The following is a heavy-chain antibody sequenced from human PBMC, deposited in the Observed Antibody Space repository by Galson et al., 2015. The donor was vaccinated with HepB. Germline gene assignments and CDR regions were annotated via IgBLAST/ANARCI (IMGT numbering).Heavy chain of an antibody. CDR1: GFTFSSYA. CDR3: ASSIAARLDPASDY. CDR2: ISYDGSNK. J-gene: IGHJ4*02. Sequence: SLRLSCAASGFTFSSYAMHWVRQAPGKGLEWVAVISYDGSNKYYADSVKGRFTISRDNSKNTLYLQMNSLRAEDTAVYYCASSIAARLDPASDYWGQGTLVTVSS. V-gene: IGHV3-30-3*01. D-gene: IGHD6-6*01.